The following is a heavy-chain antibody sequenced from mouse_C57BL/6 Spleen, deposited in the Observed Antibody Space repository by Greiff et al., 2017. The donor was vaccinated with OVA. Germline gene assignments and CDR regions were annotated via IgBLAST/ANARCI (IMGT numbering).Heavy chain of an antibody. CDR3: ARSTGTYFDV. Sequence: EVQLQQSGAELVKPGASVKLSCTASGFNIKDYYMHWVKQRTEQGLEWIGRIDPEDGETKYAPKFPGKATITADTSSNTAYLQLSSLTSEDTAVYYCARSTGTYFDVWGTGTTVTVSS. CDR1: GFNIKDYY. V-gene: IGHV14-2*01. CDR2: IDPEDGET. J-gene: IGHJ1*03. D-gene: IGHD4-1*01.